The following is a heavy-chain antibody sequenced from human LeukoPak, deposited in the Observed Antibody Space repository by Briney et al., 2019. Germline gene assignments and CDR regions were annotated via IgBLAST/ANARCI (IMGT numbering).Heavy chain of an antibody. CDR3: AKKRAPIVVVNPFDY. CDR2: ISGSGGST. D-gene: IGHD3-22*01. Sequence: GGSLRLSCAASGFTFSSYAMSWVRQAPGRGLEWVSAISGSGGSTYYADSVKGRFTISRDNSKNTLYLQMNSLRAEDTAVYYCAKKRAPIVVVNPFDYWGQGTLVTVSS. V-gene: IGHV3-23*01. J-gene: IGHJ4*02. CDR1: GFTFSSYA.